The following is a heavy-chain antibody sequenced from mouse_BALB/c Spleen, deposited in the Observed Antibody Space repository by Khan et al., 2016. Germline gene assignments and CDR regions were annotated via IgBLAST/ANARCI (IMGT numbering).Heavy chain of an antibody. D-gene: IGHD1-1*01. CDR3: AGSTVVARNYYAMDY. CDR1: GYTFTDYS. CDR2: INTETGEP. V-gene: IGHV9-2-1*01. J-gene: IGHJ4*01. Sequence: QIQLVQSGPELKKPGETVKISCKASGYTFTDYSMHWVKQAPGKGLKWMGWINTETGEPTYADDFKGRFASSLETSASTAYLEINNLKNEDTATYVCAGSTVVARNYYAMDYWGQGTSVTVSS.